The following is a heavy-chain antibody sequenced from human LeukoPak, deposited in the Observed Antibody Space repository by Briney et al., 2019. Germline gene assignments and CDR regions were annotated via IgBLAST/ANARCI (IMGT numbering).Heavy chain of an antibody. CDR1: GYTFTTYY. CDR3: ASGYKTVSVFDH. Sequence: ASVKVSCRASGYTFTTYYMHWVRQAPGQGLVWMGLINPSGGGTRYAQKFQGRVTMTRDTSTSTVYMELSSLRSEDTAVYYCASGYKTVSVFDHWGQGTLVTVSS. D-gene: IGHD5-24*01. V-gene: IGHV1-46*01. J-gene: IGHJ4*02. CDR2: INPSGGGT.